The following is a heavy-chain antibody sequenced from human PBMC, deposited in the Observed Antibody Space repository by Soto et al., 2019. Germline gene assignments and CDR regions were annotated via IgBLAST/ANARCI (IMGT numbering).Heavy chain of an antibody. CDR1: GDSFTSYW. Sequence: ESVKISCKGSGDSFTSYWISWVRQIPGKGLEWMGIIYPCDSYTRYSPSFQGQVTISADKSISTAYLQWSSLKASDTAMYYCALLTETYYFDYWGQGTLVTVSS. J-gene: IGHJ4*02. CDR3: ALLTETYYFDY. CDR2: IYPCDSYT. V-gene: IGHV5-51*01. D-gene: IGHD1-26*01.